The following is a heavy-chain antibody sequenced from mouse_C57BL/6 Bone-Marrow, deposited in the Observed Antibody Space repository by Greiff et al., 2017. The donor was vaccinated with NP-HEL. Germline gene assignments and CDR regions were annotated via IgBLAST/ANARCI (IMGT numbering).Heavy chain of an antibody. CDR1: GYTFTDYE. J-gene: IGHJ4*01. V-gene: IGHV1-15*01. CDR3: TSGDYYGSSYRYYAMDY. D-gene: IGHD1-1*01. CDR2: IDPETGGT. Sequence: VQLQQSGAELVRPGASVTLSCKASGYTFTDYEMHWVKQTPVHGLEWIGAIDPETGGTAYNQKFKGKAILTADKSSSTAYMELRSLTSEDSAVYYCTSGDYYGSSYRYYAMDYWGQGTSVTVAS.